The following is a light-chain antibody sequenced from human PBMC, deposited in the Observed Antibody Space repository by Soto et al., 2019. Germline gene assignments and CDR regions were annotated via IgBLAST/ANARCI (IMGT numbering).Light chain of an antibody. CDR2: GTS. J-gene: IGKJ4*01. CDR1: HSISSRY. CDR3: EQYGDSRSS. Sequence: ETVLTQCPGTLSSSPGERATLSCRASHSISSRYLGWYQRKPGQASRLLTYGTSGRAIGIPDRFSGSGSGTDFTLTISRREPEDFVVYYCEQYGDSRSSFGGGTKVEI. V-gene: IGKV3-20*01.